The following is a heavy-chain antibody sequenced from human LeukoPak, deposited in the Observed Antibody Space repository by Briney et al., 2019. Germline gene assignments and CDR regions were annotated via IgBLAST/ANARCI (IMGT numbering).Heavy chain of an antibody. CDR2: ISSTGGTI. CDR3: ARDLSYCTITSCSYYYYGMDV. CDR1: GFTFSSYE. D-gene: IGHD2-2*01. J-gene: IGHJ6*02. Sequence: GGSLRLSCSASGFTFSSYEMNWVRQAPGQGLKWVSYISSTGGTIYYAASVKGRFTISRDNAKDSLYLQMNSLRAEDTAVYYCARDLSYCTITSCSYYYYGMDVWGRGTTVTVSS. V-gene: IGHV3-48*03.